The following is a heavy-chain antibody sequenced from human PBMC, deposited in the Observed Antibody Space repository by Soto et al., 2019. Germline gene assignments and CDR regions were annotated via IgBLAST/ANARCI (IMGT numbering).Heavy chain of an antibody. CDR2: ISGRGGST. V-gene: IGHV3-23*01. Sequence: EVQLLESGGGLVQPGGSLRLSCAASGFTFSTYAMSWVRQAPGKGLEWVSAISGRGGSTYYADSVKGRFTISRDNSKNTLFLQMNSLRAEDTAVHYCARGLGYCSSTSCYIWFDYWGQGTLVTVSS. CDR3: ARGLGYCSSTSCYIWFDY. CDR1: GFTFSTYA. D-gene: IGHD2-2*02. J-gene: IGHJ4*02.